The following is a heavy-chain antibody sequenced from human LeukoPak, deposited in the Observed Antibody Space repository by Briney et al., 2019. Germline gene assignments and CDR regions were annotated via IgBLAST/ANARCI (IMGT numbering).Heavy chain of an antibody. CDR3: VSQQLAPP. CDR1: GFPLIKIW. D-gene: IGHD5-24*01. Sequence: GGSLGLSCPASGFPLIKIWWSWFRRAPGKGLEWVANIKEDGSIEDYADSVKGRFTVSRDNAKNSLYLQMNSLRVEDTAVYYCVSQQLAPPWGQGTLVTVSS. CDR2: IKEDGSIE. J-gene: IGHJ5*02. V-gene: IGHV3-7*01.